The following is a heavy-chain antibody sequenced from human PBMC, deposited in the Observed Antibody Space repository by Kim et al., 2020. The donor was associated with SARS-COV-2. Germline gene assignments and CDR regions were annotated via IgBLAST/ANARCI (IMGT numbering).Heavy chain of an antibody. D-gene: IGHD1-26*01. CDR2: IKYDASNK. Sequence: GGSLRLSCAASGFTFSSYGMHWVRQAPGKGLEWVAVIKYDASNKYYADSVKGRFTISRDNSKNTLDLQMNSLRAEDTAVYYCAKDSGSYYFDYWGQGTLVTVSS. CDR1: GFTFSSYG. J-gene: IGHJ4*02. CDR3: AKDSGSYYFDY. V-gene: IGHV3-30*18.